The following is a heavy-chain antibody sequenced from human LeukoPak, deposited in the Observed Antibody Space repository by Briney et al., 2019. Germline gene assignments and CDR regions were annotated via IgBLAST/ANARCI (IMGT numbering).Heavy chain of an antibody. J-gene: IGHJ4*02. Sequence: SETLSLTCTVSGGSISSYYWNWIRQPPGRGLEWIGYIHYSGSTKYNPSLKSRVTISVDTSKNQFSLKLSSVTAADTAVYYCARGGMWLAVDYWGQGTLVTVSS. CDR1: GGSISSYY. V-gene: IGHV4-59*01. CDR3: ARGGMWLAVDY. D-gene: IGHD6-19*01. CDR2: IHYSGST.